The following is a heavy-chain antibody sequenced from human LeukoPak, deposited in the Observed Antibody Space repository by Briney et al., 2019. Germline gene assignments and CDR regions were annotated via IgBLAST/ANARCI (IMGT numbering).Heavy chain of an antibody. CDR2: INPNSGGT. Sequence: ASVKVSCKASGYTFTGYYMHWVRQAPGQGLEWMGWINPNSGGTNYAQKFQGRVTMTRDTSISTAYMELSRLRSDDTAVYYCARAGTGTTLNWFDPWGQGTLVTVSS. CDR1: GYTFTGYY. J-gene: IGHJ5*02. D-gene: IGHD1-7*01. CDR3: ARAGTGTTLNWFDP. V-gene: IGHV1-2*02.